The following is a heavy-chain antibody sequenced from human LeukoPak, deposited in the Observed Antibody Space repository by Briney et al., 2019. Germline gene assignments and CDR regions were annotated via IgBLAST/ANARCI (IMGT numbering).Heavy chain of an antibody. V-gene: IGHV4-4*02. CDR1: GGSISSSNW. J-gene: IGHJ4*03. CDR3: ARSRDETTSSSDLDS. CDR2: IYHSGST. D-gene: IGHD6-6*01. Sequence: SETLSLTCAVSGGSISSSNWWSWVRQPPGKGLEWIGEIYHSGSTNYNPSLKSRVTISVDTSKNQFSLKLSSVTAADTAVYYCARSRDETTSSSDLDSWGHGTLVTVSS.